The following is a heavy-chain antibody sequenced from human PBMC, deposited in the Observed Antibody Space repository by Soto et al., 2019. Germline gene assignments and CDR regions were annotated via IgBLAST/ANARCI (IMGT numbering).Heavy chain of an antibody. CDR1: GYTFTSYA. V-gene: IGHV1-3*01. D-gene: IGHD2-2*01. CDR3: ARGGVVVVPAAIFTFDP. CDR2: INAGNGNT. J-gene: IGHJ5*02. Sequence: ASVKVSCKASGYTFTSYAMHWVRQAPGQRLEWMGWINAGNGNTKYSQKFQGRVTITRDTSASTAYMELSSLRSEDTAVYHCARGGVVVVPAAIFTFDPWGQGTLVTVSS.